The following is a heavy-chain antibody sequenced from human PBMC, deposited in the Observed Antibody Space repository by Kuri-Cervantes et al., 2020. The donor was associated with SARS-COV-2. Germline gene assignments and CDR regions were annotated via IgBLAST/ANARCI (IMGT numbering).Heavy chain of an antibody. V-gene: IGHV3-33*01. CDR1: GFIFSDYG. CDR3: ARGRATVTVIGAFDI. D-gene: IGHD4-17*01. J-gene: IGHJ3*02. Sequence: GGSLRLSCVGSGFIFSDYGIHWVRQAPGKGLEWVAVIWFDGSNEYYADSVKGRFTISRDNSKDTVYLQMNSLRAEDTAVYYCARGRATVTVIGAFDIWGQGTMVTVSS. CDR2: IWFDGSNE.